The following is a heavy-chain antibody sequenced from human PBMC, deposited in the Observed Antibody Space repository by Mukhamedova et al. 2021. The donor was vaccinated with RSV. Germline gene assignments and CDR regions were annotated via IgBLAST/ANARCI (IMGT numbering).Heavy chain of an antibody. Sequence: AEYMGGRFTISRDNTKNTLHLEMTSLRHEDTALYYCAREKSSSWYAVFDLWGQGTLVTVSS. V-gene: IGHV3-30*01. CDR3: AREKSSSWYAVFDL. J-gene: IGHJ3*01. D-gene: IGHD6-13*01.